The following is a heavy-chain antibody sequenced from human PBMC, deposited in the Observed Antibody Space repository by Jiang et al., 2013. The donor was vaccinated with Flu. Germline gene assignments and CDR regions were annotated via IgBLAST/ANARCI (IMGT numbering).Heavy chain of an antibody. CDR3: AGSDFDWLLREENWFDP. V-gene: IGHV4-59*11. D-gene: IGHD3-9*01. Sequence: SGSGLVKPSETLSLTCTVSGGSISSHYWSWIRQPPGKGLEWIGYIYYSGSTNYNPSLKSRVTISVDTSKNQFSLKLSSVTAADTAVYYCAGSDFDWLLREENWFDPWGQGTLVTVSS. CDR2: IYYSGST. J-gene: IGHJ5*02. CDR1: GGSISSHY.